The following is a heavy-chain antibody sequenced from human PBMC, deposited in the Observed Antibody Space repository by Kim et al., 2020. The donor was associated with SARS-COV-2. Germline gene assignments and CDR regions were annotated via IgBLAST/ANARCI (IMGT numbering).Heavy chain of an antibody. D-gene: IGHD2-8*02. CDR1: GGSISSGGYY. J-gene: IGHJ3*02. Sequence: SETLSLTCTVSGGSISSGGYYWSWIRQHPGKGLEWIGYIYYSGSTYYNPSLKSRVTISVDTSKNQFSLKLSSVTAADTAVYYCARARRDIVLVVYAMGAFGIWGQGTMVTVSS. CDR3: ARARRDIVLVVYAMGAFGI. CDR2: IYYSGST. V-gene: IGHV4-31*03.